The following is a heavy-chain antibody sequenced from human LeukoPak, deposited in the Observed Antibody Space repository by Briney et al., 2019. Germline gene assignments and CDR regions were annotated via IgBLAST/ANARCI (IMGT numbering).Heavy chain of an antibody. CDR1: GYTFTGYY. Sequence: ASVKVSCKASGYTFTGYYMHWVRQAPGQGLEWMGWINPNSGGTNYAQKFQGRVTMTRDTSISTAYMELSRLRSDDTAVYFCARRIAAAGYYYYMDVWGKGTTVTVSS. J-gene: IGHJ6*03. CDR2: INPNSGGT. D-gene: IGHD6-13*01. CDR3: ARRIAAAGYYYYMDV. V-gene: IGHV1-2*02.